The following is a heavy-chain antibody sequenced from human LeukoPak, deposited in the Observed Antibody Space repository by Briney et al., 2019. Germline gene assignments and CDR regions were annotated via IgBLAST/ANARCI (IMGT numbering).Heavy chain of an antibody. V-gene: IGHV3-7*01. CDR2: IKYDGSEK. CDR3: ARDHQVRSRWFDP. J-gene: IGHJ5*02. CDR1: GFSLSSSYW. Sequence: GGSLRLSCVASGFSLSSSYWMHWVRPAPGKGLEWVATIKYDGSEKFYADSVKGRFTISRDNGKNSLYLEMNNLRAEDTAVYFCARDHQVRSRWFDPWGQGTLVTVSS.